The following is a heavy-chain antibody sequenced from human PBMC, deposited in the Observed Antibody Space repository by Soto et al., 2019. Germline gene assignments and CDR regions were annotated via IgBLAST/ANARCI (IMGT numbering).Heavy chain of an antibody. CDR3: ATETSPWGC. CDR2: IKQDGSEK. J-gene: IGHJ4*02. CDR1: GFALSNYW. D-gene: IGHD7-27*01. Sequence: EVQLVESGGGLVQPGESLRLSCVASGFALSNYWINWVRQAPGKGLEWVANIKQDGSEKNYVDSVKGRFTISRDNARNSLYLQMNSLRAEATAAYYCATETSPWGCWGQGTLVTVSS. V-gene: IGHV3-7*05.